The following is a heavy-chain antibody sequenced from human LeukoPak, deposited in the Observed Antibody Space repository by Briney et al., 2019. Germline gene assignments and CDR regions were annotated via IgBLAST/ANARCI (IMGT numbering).Heavy chain of an antibody. CDR2: ISRSGSTI. J-gene: IGHJ6*04. CDR3: AELGITMIGGV. V-gene: IGHV3-48*03. Sequence: GGSLRLSCAASALTFSSFEMDCVRQAPGRWLEWVSYISRSGSTIYYAGSVKGRFTISRDKAKNSLYLQVYSLRAEDTAVYYCAELGITMIGGVWGKGTTVTISS. D-gene: IGHD3-10*02. CDR1: ALTFSSFE.